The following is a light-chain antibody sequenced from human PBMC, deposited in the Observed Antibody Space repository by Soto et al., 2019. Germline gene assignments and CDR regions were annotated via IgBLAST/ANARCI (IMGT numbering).Light chain of an antibody. CDR3: HQRQNCPRT. CDR2: QTS. V-gene: IGKV3-11*01. CDR1: QCINTR. Sequence: EIVLTQSPATLSSFPGDRVTLSCRASQCINTRLAWYQHSPGQAPRPLIHQTSISAAGIPARFSASGSGTAFTLTISDVPPEDFALYYCHQRQNCPRTFGRGTKVDI. J-gene: IGKJ3*01.